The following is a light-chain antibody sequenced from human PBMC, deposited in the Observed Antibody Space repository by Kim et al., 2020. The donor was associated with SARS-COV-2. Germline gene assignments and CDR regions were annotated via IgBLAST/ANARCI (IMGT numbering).Light chain of an antibody. CDR2: DGN. V-gene: IGLV2-14*03. Sequence: GQSFTLSCTGTICDIGTYNYVTCYQPYPGKAPKLMIYDGNKRPSGVSNRFSGSKSGSTASLSISGLQAEDEAAYYCSSYTTGSTWVFGGGTQLTVL. J-gene: IGLJ3*02. CDR1: ICDIGTYNY. CDR3: SSYTTGSTWV.